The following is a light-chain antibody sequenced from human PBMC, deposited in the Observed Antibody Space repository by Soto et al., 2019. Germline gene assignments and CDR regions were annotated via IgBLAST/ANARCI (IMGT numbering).Light chain of an antibody. Sequence: DVQMTQSPSTLSASVGDRVTITCRASQSIGTWLAWYQQKPGKAPKLLIYAATTLQSGVPSRFRGSGSGTEFTLTISGLQPEDFATYYCQQSDHSPMYTFGQGTDLEIK. CDR3: QQSDHSPMYT. J-gene: IGKJ2*01. V-gene: IGKV1-39*01. CDR1: QSIGTW. CDR2: AAT.